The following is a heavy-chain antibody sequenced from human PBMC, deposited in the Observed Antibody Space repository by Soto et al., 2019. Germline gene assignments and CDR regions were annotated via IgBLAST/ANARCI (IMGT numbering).Heavy chain of an antibody. D-gene: IGHD6-13*01. CDR3: ARDLRIAAAGSGTRAYYGMDV. V-gene: IGHV3-33*01. CDR2: IWYDGSNK. CDR1: GFTFSSYG. J-gene: IGHJ6*02. Sequence: LRLSCAASGFTFSSYGMHWVRQAPGKGLEWVAVIWYDGSNKYYADSVKGRFTISRDNSKNTLYLQMNSLRAEDTAVYYCARDLRIAAAGSGTRAYYGMDVWGQGTTVTVSS.